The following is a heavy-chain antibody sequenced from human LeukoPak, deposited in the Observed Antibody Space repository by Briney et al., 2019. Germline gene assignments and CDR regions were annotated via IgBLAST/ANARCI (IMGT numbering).Heavy chain of an antibody. CDR1: GDSLSSSTYY. V-gene: IGHV4-39*07. J-gene: IGHJ6*03. CDR2: IYQNGNT. D-gene: IGHD2-2*01. Sequence: SETLSLTCTVSGDSLSSSTYYRSWIRQPPGKGLEWIGFIYQNGNTYYNPSLRSRVTISIDTSKNQFSLRLNSVTAADTAVYFCARGVVRVPTASKYVDVWGKGTTVTVSS. CDR3: ARGVVRVPTASKYVDV.